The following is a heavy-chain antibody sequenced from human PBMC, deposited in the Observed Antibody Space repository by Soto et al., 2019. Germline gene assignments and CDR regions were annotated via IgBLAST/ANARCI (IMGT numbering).Heavy chain of an antibody. CDR1: GFTFSSYG. CDR2: ISYDGSNK. V-gene: IGHV3-30*03. Sequence: QVQLVESGGGVVQPGRSLRLSCAASGFTFSSYGMHWVRQAPGKGLEWVAVISYDGSNKYYADSVKGRFTISRDNSKNTLYLQMNSLRAEDTAVYYCATDFLWFGELDPEHAFDIWGQGTMVTVSS. D-gene: IGHD3-10*01. CDR3: ATDFLWFGELDPEHAFDI. J-gene: IGHJ3*02.